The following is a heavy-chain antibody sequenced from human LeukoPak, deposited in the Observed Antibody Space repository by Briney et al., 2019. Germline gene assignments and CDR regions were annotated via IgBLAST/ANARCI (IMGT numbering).Heavy chain of an antibody. D-gene: IGHD2-15*01. CDR3: ARQGIYCSGGSCYLDY. Sequence: SETLSLTCTVSGGSISSGDYYWSWIRQPPGKGLEWIGYIYYSGSTYYNPSLKSRVTISVDTSKNQFSLKLSSVTAADTAVYYCARQGIYCSGGSCYLDYWGQGTLVTVSS. J-gene: IGHJ4*02. CDR1: GGSISSGDYY. V-gene: IGHV4-30-4*01. CDR2: IYYSGST.